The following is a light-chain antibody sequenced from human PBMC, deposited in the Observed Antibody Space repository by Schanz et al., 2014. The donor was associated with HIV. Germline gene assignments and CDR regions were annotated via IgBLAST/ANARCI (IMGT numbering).Light chain of an antibody. V-gene: IGLV1-44*01. J-gene: IGLJ3*02. Sequence: QSVLTQPPSASGTPGQRVTISCSGSTSSIKTNTVNWFQQLPGTAPKLLIYSNNQRPSGVPDRFSGSQSGTSASLAISGLQSEDESDFFCATWDDSLEAWVFGGGTKLTVL. CDR3: ATWDDSLEAWV. CDR2: SNN. CDR1: TSSIKTNT.